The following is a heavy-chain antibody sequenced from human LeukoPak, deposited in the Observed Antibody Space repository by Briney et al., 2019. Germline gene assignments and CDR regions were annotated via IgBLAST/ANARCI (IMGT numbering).Heavy chain of an antibody. Sequence: PGRSLRLSCAASGFTFSSYAMQWVRQAPGRGLAGVAVISYDGSNKYYADSVKGRFTISRDNSKNTLYLQMNSLRAEDTAVYYCARDRGDYYDSSGPLDYWGQGTLVTVSS. CDR3: ARDRGDYYDSSGPLDY. J-gene: IGHJ4*02. CDR1: GFTFSSYA. CDR2: ISYDGSNK. D-gene: IGHD3-22*01. V-gene: IGHV3-30-3*01.